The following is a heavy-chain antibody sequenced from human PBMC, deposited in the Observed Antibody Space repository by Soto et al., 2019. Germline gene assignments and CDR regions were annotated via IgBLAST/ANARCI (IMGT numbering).Heavy chain of an antibody. J-gene: IGHJ6*02. D-gene: IGHD4-17*01. CDR3: AREDDYGYRYINYGLDV. CDR1: GFTFNIYA. CDR2: ISFDGTKK. V-gene: IGHV3-30-3*01. Sequence: GGSLRLSCAASGFTFNIYALHWVRQAPGKGLEWVAVISFDGTKKYYSDPAKGRFTISRDNLKNTLYLQMNNLRVEDAALYFCAREDDYGYRYINYGLDVWGQGTTVTVSS.